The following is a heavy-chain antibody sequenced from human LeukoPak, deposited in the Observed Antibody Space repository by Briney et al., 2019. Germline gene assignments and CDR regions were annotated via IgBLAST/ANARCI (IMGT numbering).Heavy chain of an antibody. Sequence: GASVKVSCKASGGTFSSYAISWVRQAPGQGLEWMGGIIPIFGTANYAQKFQGRVTITTDESTSTAYMELSSLRSEDTAVYYCARDGDYDYYGSGSPPYDAFDIWGQGTMITVSS. CDR2: IIPIFGTA. D-gene: IGHD3-10*01. J-gene: IGHJ3*02. V-gene: IGHV1-69*05. CDR3: ARDGDYDYYGSGSPPYDAFDI. CDR1: GGTFSSYA.